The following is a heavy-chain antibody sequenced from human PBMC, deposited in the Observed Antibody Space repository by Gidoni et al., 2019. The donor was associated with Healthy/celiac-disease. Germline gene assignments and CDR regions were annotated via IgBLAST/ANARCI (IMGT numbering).Heavy chain of an antibody. Sequence: QVQLQQWGAGLLKPSATLSLTCAVYGGSFSGYYWSWIRQPPGKGLEWIGEINHSGSTNYNPSLKSRVTISVDTSKNQFSLKLSSVTAADTAVYYCARGLRLRLGELSYRFDYWGQGTLVTVSS. D-gene: IGHD3-16*02. J-gene: IGHJ4*02. CDR3: ARGLRLRLGELSYRFDY. CDR2: INHSGST. V-gene: IGHV4-34*01. CDR1: GGSFSGYY.